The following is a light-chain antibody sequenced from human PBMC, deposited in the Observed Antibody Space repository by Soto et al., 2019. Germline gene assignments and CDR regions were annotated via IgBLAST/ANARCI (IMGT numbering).Light chain of an antibody. V-gene: IGKV1-39*01. J-gene: IGKJ4*01. CDR3: EQSYNTPALT. CDR2: AAS. Sequence: DIQMTQSPSSLSASVGDRVTITCRARQSISSYLNWYQQNPGKAPKLLIYAASSLQSGVPSRFSGSASGTDFTLTISSLQPEDFATYYCEQSYNTPALTFGGGTKVEIK. CDR1: QSISSY.